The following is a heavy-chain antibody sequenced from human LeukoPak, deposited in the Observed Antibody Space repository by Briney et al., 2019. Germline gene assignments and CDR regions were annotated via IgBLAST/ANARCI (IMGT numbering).Heavy chain of an antibody. Sequence: PGGSLRLSCAASGFTVSSNYMSWVRQAPGKGLEWVANIKQDGSEKYYVDSVKGRFTISRDNAKNSLYLQMNSLRAEDTAVYYCARDVDYRDYWGQGTLVTVSS. CDR1: GFTVSSNY. J-gene: IGHJ4*02. D-gene: IGHD3-16*01. V-gene: IGHV3-7*01. CDR3: ARDVDYRDY. CDR2: IKQDGSEK.